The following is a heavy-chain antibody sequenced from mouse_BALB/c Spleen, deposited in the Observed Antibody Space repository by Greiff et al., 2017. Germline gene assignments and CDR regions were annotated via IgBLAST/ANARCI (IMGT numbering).Heavy chain of an antibody. CDR3: ARNWVPYYAMDY. CDR1: GFTFSSYA. D-gene: IGHD4-1*01. CDR2: ISSGGST. V-gene: IGHV5-6-5*01. J-gene: IGHJ4*01. Sequence: EVMLVESGGGLVKPGGSLKLSCAASGFTFSSYAMSWVRQTPEKRLEWVASISSGGSTYYPDSVKGRFTISRDNARNILYLQMSSLRSEDTAMYYCARNWVPYYAMDYWGQGTSVTVSS.